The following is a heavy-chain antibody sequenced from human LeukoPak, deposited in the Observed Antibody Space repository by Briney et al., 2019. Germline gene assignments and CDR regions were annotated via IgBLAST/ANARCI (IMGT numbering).Heavy chain of an antibody. J-gene: IGHJ4*02. CDR3: ARGTLWFGLGHLDY. D-gene: IGHD3-10*01. V-gene: IGHV3-30*04. CDR1: GFTFSSYA. Sequence: GGFLRLSCAASGFTFSSYAMHWVHQAPGKGLEWVAVISYDGSNKYYADSVKGRFTISRDNSKNTLYLQMNSLRAEDTAVYYCARGTLWFGLGHLDYWGQGTLVTVSS. CDR2: ISYDGSNK.